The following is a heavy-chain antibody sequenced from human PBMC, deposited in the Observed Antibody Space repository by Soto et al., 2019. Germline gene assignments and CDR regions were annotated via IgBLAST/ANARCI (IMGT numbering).Heavy chain of an antibody. V-gene: IGHV3-48*01. Sequence: GGSLRLSFAASGFTFSRFSMNWGRPGPGKGLEWVSYISSSSSTIYYADSVKGRFTISRDNAKNSLYLQMNSLRAEDTAVYYCAIDLSGWYKYYFDYWGQGTLVTVSS. CDR2: ISSSSSTI. CDR3: AIDLSGWYKYYFDY. D-gene: IGHD6-19*01. J-gene: IGHJ4*02. CDR1: GFTFSRFS.